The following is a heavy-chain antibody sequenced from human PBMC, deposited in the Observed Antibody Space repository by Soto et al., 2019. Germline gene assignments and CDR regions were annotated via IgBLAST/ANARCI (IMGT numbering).Heavy chain of an antibody. Sequence: GESLKISCQGSGYSFTTHWITWVRQTPGKGLEWMGRIDPSNSYINYSPSFQGHVTISVDRSISTAYLQWSRLKASDNAIYYCPRRVSGPKDGYNGYYYYGLEVWGQGTKVTVSS. D-gene: IGHD5-12*01. CDR3: PRRVSGPKDGYNGYYYYGLEV. CDR1: GYSFTTHW. V-gene: IGHV5-10-1*01. J-gene: IGHJ6*02. CDR2: IDPSNSYI.